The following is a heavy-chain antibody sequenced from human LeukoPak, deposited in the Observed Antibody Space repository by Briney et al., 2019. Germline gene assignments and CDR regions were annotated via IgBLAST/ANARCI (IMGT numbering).Heavy chain of an antibody. D-gene: IGHD1-26*01. V-gene: IGHV5-51*01. Sequence: GESLKISCKGSGYSFTSYWIGWVRQMPGKGLEWMGIIYPGDSDTRYSPSFQGQVTISADKSISTAYLQWSSLKASDTAMYYCGSQLRYSGSLDAFDIWGQGTMVTVSS. CDR1: GYSFTSYW. CDR2: IYPGDSDT. CDR3: GSQLRYSGSLDAFDI. J-gene: IGHJ3*02.